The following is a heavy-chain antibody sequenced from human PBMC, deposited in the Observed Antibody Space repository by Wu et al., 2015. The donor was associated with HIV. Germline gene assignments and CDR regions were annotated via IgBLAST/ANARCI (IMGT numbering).Heavy chain of an antibody. D-gene: IGHD3-10*01. J-gene: IGHJ5*02. CDR1: GYTFTYRY. V-gene: IGHV1-46*01. Sequence: QVQLVQSGAEVKKPGASVKVSCKASGYTFTYRYLHWVRQAPGQGLEWMGIINPSGGSTSYAQKFQGRVTMTRDTSTSTFYMEVSSLRAEDTAVYYCARGPPLVRGVYNWFDPWGQGPWSPSPQ. CDR3: ARGPPLVRGVYNWFDP. CDR2: INPSGGST.